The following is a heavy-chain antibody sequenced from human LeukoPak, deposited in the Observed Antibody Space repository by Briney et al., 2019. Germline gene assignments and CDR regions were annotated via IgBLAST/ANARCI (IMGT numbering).Heavy chain of an antibody. CDR2: INHDGSEK. CDR1: GFSFSSYW. CDR3: ARDTRPVEMATIDY. J-gene: IGHJ4*02. Sequence: GGSLRLSCAASGFSFSSYWMSWVRQAPGKGLEWVANINHDGSEKYYVDSVKGRLTISRDNAENSLYLQMNSLRAEDTAVYYCARDTRPVEMATIDYWGQGTLVTVSS. V-gene: IGHV3-7*01. D-gene: IGHD5-24*01.